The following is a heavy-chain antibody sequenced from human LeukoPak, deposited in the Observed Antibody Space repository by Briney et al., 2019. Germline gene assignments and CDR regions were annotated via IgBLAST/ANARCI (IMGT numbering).Heavy chain of an antibody. CDR1: GYSISSGYY. Sequence: KPSETLSLTCAVSGYSISSGYYWGWIRQPPGKGLEWIGSIYHSGSTYYNPSLKSRVTISVDTSKNQFFLKLSSVTAADTAVYYCASVYNWDDVVAFDIWGQGTMVTVSS. CDR2: IYHSGST. CDR3: ASVYNWDDVVAFDI. D-gene: IGHD1-1*01. J-gene: IGHJ3*02. V-gene: IGHV4-38-2*01.